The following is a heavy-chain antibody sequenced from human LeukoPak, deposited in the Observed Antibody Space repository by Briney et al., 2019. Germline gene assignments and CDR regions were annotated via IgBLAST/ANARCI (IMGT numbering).Heavy chain of an antibody. V-gene: IGHV3-23*01. CDR2: ISGSCGST. J-gene: IGHJ3*01. CDR1: GFTFSSYA. Sequence: GGSLRLSCAASGFTFSSYAMSWVRQAPGKGLEWVSTISGSCGSTYYADSMKGRFTISRDNSKNTLYLQMNSLGAEDTAVYHCAKDRYGSGSYGAFDVWGQGTMVTVSS. CDR3: AKDRYGSGSYGAFDV. D-gene: IGHD3-10*01.